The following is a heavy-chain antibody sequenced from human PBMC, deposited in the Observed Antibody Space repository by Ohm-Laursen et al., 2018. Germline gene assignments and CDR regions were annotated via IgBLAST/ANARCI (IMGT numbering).Heavy chain of an antibody. CDR2: IWYDGSNK. D-gene: IGHD3-9*01. CDR3: AKERDVSTGYALQH. Sequence: SLRLSCAASGFTFSSYTMNWVRQAPGKGLEWVAVIWYDGSNKYYADSVKGRFTISRDNSKNTLYLQMNSLRAEDTAVYYCAKERDVSTGYALQHWGQGTLVTVSS. J-gene: IGHJ1*01. CDR1: GFTFSSYT. V-gene: IGHV3-33*06.